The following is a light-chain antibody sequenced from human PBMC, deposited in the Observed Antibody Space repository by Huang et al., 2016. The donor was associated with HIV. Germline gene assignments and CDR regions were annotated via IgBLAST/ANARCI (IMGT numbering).Light chain of an antibody. CDR3: QQSYSALVLT. Sequence: DIQMTQSPSSLSASVGDRFTIACRASQSIGTYLNWYQQKTGKAPRLLIHVASRLQSVVPSRFSGSGSGTDFTLTISSLQPEDFATYYCQQSYSALVLTFGGGTKVEIK. V-gene: IGKV1-39*01. CDR1: QSIGTY. J-gene: IGKJ4*01. CDR2: VAS.